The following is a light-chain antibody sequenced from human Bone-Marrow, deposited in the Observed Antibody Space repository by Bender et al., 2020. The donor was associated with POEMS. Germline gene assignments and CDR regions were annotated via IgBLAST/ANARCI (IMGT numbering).Light chain of an antibody. J-gene: IGLJ2*01. CDR1: VLSDQF. CDR3: CPHAGGATFVL. V-gene: IGLV3-25*03. Sequence: SYDLTQPPSVSVAPGQTARITCSGDVLSDQFGSWYQQKPGQAPVLVMYKDTQRPSEIPERFSGSKSRNTASLTISGLQAEDEADYYCCPHAGGATFVLFGGGTKLTVL. CDR2: KDT.